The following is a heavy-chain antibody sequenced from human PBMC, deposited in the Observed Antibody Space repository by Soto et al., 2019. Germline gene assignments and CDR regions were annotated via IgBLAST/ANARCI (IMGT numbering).Heavy chain of an antibody. CDR2: INPDGSEK. V-gene: IGHV3-7*01. Sequence: PGGSLRLSCAASGFTFTNFWMDWVRQAPGKGLEWVANINPDGSEKHYVDSVKGRFTISRDNARNSLYLQMTSLTAEDSALYYCSRSLDSWGQGTRATVSS. CDR3: SRSLDS. J-gene: IGHJ4*02. CDR1: GFTFTNFW.